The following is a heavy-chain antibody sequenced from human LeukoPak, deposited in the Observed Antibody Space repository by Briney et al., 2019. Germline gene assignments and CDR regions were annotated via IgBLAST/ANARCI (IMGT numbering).Heavy chain of an antibody. D-gene: IGHD3-22*01. V-gene: IGHV3-23*01. CDR2: ISVIGEDT. J-gene: IGHJ4*02. Sequence: GGSLRLSCAVSRFTFINYVIGGVRQAPAKGREWVSDISVIGEDTLYADSVKGRFTISRDNSKSTQYIQKNRLRAEDTALYYCAKDYFDSRIYTVDYWGEGTLVTVSS. CDR3: AKDYFDSRIYTVDY. CDR1: RFTFINYV.